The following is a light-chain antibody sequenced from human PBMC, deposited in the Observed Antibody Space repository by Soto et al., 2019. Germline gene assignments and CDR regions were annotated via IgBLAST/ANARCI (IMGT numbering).Light chain of an antibody. CDR3: QQYSNWPRAMYT. V-gene: IGKV3-15*01. Sequence: EIVMTQSPATLSVSPGERATLSCRASQSVGSKLVWYQQKPGQAPRLLIYGASTRATGISDRFSGSGSGTEFTLTISSLQSEDFAVYSCQQYSNWPRAMYTFGQGTKLEIK. CDR2: GAS. CDR1: QSVGSK. J-gene: IGKJ2*01.